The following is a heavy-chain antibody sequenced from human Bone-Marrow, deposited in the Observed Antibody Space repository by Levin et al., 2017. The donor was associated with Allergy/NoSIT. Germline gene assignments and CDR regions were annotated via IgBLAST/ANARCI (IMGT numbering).Heavy chain of an antibody. CDR3: AKDVDTTHDAFDI. Sequence: GGSLRLSCAASGFTFSSYGMHWVRQAPGKGLEWVAVISYDGSNKYYADSVKGRFTISRDNSKNTLYLQMNSLRAEDTAVYYCAKDVDTTHDAFDIWGQGTMVTVSS. V-gene: IGHV3-30*18. CDR1: GFTFSSYG. CDR2: ISYDGSNK. J-gene: IGHJ3*02. D-gene: IGHD1-1*01.